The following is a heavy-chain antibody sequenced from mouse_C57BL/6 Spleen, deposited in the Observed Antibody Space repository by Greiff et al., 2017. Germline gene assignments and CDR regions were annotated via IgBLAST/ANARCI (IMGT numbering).Heavy chain of an antibody. CDR2: IYPGNSDT. V-gene: IGHV1-5*01. D-gene: IGHD3-1*01. J-gene: IGHJ4*01. CDR1: GYTFTSYW. CDR3: TRQGLGESNDMDY. Sequence: EVQLQQSGAVLARPGASVKMSCKASGYTFTSYWMHWVKQRPGQGLEWIGAIYPGNSDTSYNQKFKGKAKLTAVTSASTAYMELSSLTIEDSAVYNCTRQGLGESNDMDYWGQGTSVTVSS.